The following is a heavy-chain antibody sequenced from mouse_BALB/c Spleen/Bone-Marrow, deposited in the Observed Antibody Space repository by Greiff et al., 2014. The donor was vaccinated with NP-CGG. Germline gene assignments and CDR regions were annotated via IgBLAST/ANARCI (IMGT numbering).Heavy chain of an antibody. D-gene: IGHD1-1*01. Sequence: QVHVKQSGAELVRPGVSVKISCKGTGYTFADYALHWVKQSHAKSLEWIGIISTYYGDASYNQKFKGKATMTVDKSSSTAYMELARLTSEDSAIYYCARVSYDYFDYWGQGTTLTVSS. V-gene: IGHV1S137*01. J-gene: IGHJ2*01. CDR3: ARVSYDYFDY. CDR1: GYTFADYA. CDR2: ISTYYGDA.